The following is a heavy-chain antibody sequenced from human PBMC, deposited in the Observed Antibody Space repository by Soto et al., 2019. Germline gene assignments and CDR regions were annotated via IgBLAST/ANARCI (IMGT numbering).Heavy chain of an antibody. CDR1: GFTFSSYG. CDR2: IWYDGSNK. CDR3: ATGEHDYGDYQFDY. V-gene: IGHV3-33*01. J-gene: IGHJ4*02. D-gene: IGHD4-17*01. Sequence: GGSLRLSCAASGFTFSSYGMHWVRQAPGKGLEWVAVIWYDGSNKYYADSVKGRFTISRDNSKNTLYLQMNSLRAEDTAVYYCATGEHDYGDYQFDYWGQGTLVTLSS.